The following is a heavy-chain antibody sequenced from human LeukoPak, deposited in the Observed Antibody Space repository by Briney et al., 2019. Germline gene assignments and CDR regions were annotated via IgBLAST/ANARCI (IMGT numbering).Heavy chain of an antibody. D-gene: IGHD6-13*01. Sequence: GGSLRLSCATSGFTVSSNYISWVRQAPGKGLEWVALIYTGGTTSYADSVKGRFTISRDNSKNTLYLQMDSLRAEDTAVYYCAREAAGYHYYYGMDVWGQGTTVTVSS. J-gene: IGHJ6*02. CDR2: IYTGGTT. CDR1: GFTVSSNY. V-gene: IGHV3-53*01. CDR3: AREAAGYHYYYGMDV.